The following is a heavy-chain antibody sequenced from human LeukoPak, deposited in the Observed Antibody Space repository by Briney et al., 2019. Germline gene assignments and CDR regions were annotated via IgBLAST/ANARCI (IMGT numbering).Heavy chain of an antibody. CDR2: IWYDGSNK. CDR1: GFTFSSYG. Sequence: GRSLRLSCAASGFTFSSYGMHWVRQAPGKGLEWVAVIWYDGSNKYYADSVKGRFTISRDNSKNTLYLQMNSLRAEDPAVYYCAKDLHFLSSGWYAFDYWGQGTLVTVSS. CDR3: AKDLHFLSSGWYAFDY. J-gene: IGHJ4*02. V-gene: IGHV3-33*06. D-gene: IGHD6-19*01.